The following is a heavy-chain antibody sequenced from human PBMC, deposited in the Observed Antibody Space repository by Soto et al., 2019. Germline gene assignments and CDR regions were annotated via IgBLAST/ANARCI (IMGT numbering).Heavy chain of an antibody. D-gene: IGHD3-10*01. CDR1: GGSISSSNW. V-gene: IGHV4-4*02. CDR3: ARRQGWFGEPISRWFDP. J-gene: IGHJ5*02. Sequence: SETLSLTCAVSGGSISSSNWWSWVRQPPGKGLEWIGEIYHSGSTNYNPSLKSRVTISVDKSKNQFSLKLSSVTAADTAVYYCARRQGWFGEPISRWFDPWGQGTLVTVSS. CDR2: IYHSGST.